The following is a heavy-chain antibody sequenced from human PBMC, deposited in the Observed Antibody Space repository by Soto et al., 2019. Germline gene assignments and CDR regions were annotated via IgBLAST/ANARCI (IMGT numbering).Heavy chain of an antibody. V-gene: IGHV1-69*12. D-gene: IGHD5-12*01. CDR2: IIPIFGTA. CDR3: ARGSGDGYKYYYYGMDV. J-gene: IGHJ6*02. Sequence: QVQLVQSGAEVKKPGSSVKVSCKASGGTFSSYAIRWVRQAPGQGLEWRGGIIPIFGTANYAHKFQGRVTITADESTSTAYMELSSLRSEYTAVYYCARGSGDGYKYYYYGMDVWGQGTTVTVSS. CDR1: GGTFSSYA.